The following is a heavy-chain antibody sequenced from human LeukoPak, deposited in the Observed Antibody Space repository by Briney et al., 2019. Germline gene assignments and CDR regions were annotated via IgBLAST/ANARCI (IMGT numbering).Heavy chain of an antibody. CDR3: ARDPSSGWFDY. Sequence: GGSLSLSCAASGFTFSSYSMNWVRKAPGKGLEWVSSISSSSSYIYYADSVKGRFTISRDNAKNSLYLQMNSLRAEDTAVYYCARDPSSGWFDYWGQGTLVTVSS. CDR1: GFTFSSYS. D-gene: IGHD6-19*01. V-gene: IGHV3-21*01. J-gene: IGHJ4*02. CDR2: ISSSSSYI.